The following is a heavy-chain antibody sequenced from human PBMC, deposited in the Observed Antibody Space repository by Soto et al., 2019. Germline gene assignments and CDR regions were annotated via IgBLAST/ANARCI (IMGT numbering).Heavy chain of an antibody. CDR2: IWYDGSTA. Sequence: QVHLVESGGGVVQPGGSLRLSCVASGFDFGSYGMQWVRRAPGKGLEWMAVIWYDGSTAYYADSVKGRFTISRDNSKNTLFRHLNSLTAEDTAVYFCARAGVRGLIVTVFYGLDVWGNGTTVTVSS. D-gene: IGHD3-10*01. V-gene: IGHV3-33*01. CDR1: GFDFGSYG. J-gene: IGHJ6*04. CDR3: ARAGVRGLIVTVFYGLDV.